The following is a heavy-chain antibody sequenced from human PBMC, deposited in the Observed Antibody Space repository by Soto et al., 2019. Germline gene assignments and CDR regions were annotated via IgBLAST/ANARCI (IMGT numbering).Heavy chain of an antibody. Sequence: GASVKVSCKASVYTFTSYDINWVRQANGQGLEWMGWMNPNSGNTGYAQKFQGRVTMTRNTSISTAYMELRSLRSDDTAVYYCARDYRYCSGGSCYLAEYFQHWGQGTLVTVSS. CDR1: VYTFTSYD. CDR3: ARDYRYCSGGSCYLAEYFQH. D-gene: IGHD2-15*01. CDR2: MNPNSGNT. V-gene: IGHV1-8*01. J-gene: IGHJ1*01.